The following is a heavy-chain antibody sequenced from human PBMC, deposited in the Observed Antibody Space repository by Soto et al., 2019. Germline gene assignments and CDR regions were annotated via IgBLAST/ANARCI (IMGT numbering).Heavy chain of an antibody. D-gene: IGHD6-13*01. J-gene: IGHJ6*02. CDR2: ISYDGSNK. CDR3: ARVGQQLTYYYGMDV. Sequence: PGGSLRLSCAASGFTFSSYAMHWVRQAPGKGLEWVAVISYDGSNKYYADSVKGRFTISRDNSKNTLYLQMNSLRAEDTAVYYCARVGQQLTYYYGMDVWGQGTTVTVSS. CDR1: GFTFSSYA. V-gene: IGHV3-30-3*01.